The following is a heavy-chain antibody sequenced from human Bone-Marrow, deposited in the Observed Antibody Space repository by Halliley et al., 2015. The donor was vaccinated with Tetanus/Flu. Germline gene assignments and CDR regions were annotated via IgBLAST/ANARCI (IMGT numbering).Heavy chain of an antibody. D-gene: IGHD6-19*01. CDR3: ARNGWYSLDF. Sequence: PGEGRGWIGEIYHSGGSNATPSLKSRTPISLDRSKTQFSLKLTSLPAADTAVYFCARNGWYSLDFWGQGIVVTVSS. J-gene: IGHJ4*02. CDR2: IYHSGGS. V-gene: IGHV4-4*01.